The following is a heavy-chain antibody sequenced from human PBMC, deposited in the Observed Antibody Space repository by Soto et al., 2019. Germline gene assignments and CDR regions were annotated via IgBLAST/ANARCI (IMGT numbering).Heavy chain of an antibody. CDR2: IFYSGST. Sequence: SETLSLTCSVSGGSISSSPSYWAWIRQSPEKGLEWIGHIFYSGSTSYNPSLRSRVSMSADTSKNQFSLKLSSVTAADAAVYFCAGFRSSTIFNYWGQGALVTVS. J-gene: IGHJ4*02. CDR3: AGFRSSTIFNY. D-gene: IGHD1-26*01. CDR1: GGSISSSPSY. V-gene: IGHV4-39*01.